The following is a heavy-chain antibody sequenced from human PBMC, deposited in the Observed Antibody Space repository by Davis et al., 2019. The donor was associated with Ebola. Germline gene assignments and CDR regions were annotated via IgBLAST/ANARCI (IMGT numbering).Heavy chain of an antibody. CDR1: GFIFSSYS. Sequence: GESLKISCAASGFIFSSYSMNWVRQAPGKGLEWVSSISSSGSYIYYADSVKGRCTISRDNAKKSLYLQMNSLRAEDTAVYYCARVSTSSGNFYYYMDVWGKGTTVTVSS. D-gene: IGHD6-6*01. V-gene: IGHV3-21*01. J-gene: IGHJ6*03. CDR3: ARVSTSSGNFYYYMDV. CDR2: ISSSGSYI.